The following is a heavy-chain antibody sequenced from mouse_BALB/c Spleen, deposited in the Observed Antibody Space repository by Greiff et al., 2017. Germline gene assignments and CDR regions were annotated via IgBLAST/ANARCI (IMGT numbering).Heavy chain of an antibody. CDR3: ARPGREYYFDY. V-gene: IGHV4-1*02. CDR2: INPDSSTI. CDR1: GVDFSRYW. Sequence: AASGVDFSRYWMSWVRQAPGKGLEWIGEINPDSSTINYTPSLKDKFIISRDNAKNTLYLQMSKVRSEDTALYYCARPGREYYFDYWGQGTTLTVSS. J-gene: IGHJ2*01. D-gene: IGHD1-1*01.